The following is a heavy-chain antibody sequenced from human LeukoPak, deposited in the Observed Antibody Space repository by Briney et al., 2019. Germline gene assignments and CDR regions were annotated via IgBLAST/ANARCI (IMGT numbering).Heavy chain of an antibody. J-gene: IGHJ4*02. Sequence: GGSLRLSCVASGFTFSSFWMSGVPQAPGKGLEFVANIDQDGSVRNYVDSVKGRSIISRDNAKNSLYLQMDSLRAEDTAVYFCARDPGSSSFDYWGLGTPVTVSS. CDR1: GFTFSSFW. D-gene: IGHD6-13*01. CDR2: IDQDGSVR. V-gene: IGHV3-7*01. CDR3: ARDPGSSSFDY.